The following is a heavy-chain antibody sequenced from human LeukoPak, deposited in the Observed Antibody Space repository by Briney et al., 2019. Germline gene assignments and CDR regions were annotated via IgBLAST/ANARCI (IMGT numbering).Heavy chain of an antibody. CDR2: ISSSGGNI. CDR3: ARANTIFGVEPDYYFDY. Sequence: SGGSLRLSCAASGFSFSSYEMIWVRQAPGKGLEWISYISSSGGNIYYADSVKGRLTISRDNAKNSLYLQMNSLRVEDTAVYYCARANTIFGVEPDYYFDYWGQGTLVSVSS. V-gene: IGHV3-48*03. D-gene: IGHD3-3*01. CDR1: GFSFSSYE. J-gene: IGHJ4*02.